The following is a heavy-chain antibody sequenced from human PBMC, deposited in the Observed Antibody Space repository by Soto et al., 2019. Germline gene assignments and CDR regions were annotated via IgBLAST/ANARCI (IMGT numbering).Heavy chain of an antibody. V-gene: IGHV1-18*01. CDR1: GYTFNTYG. Sequence: ASVKVSCKTSGYTFNTYGINWVRQAPGQGLELMGWVSAYDGKTTYAEKFQGRVTLTTDTSTSTAYMELRSLRSDDTAIYYCARDPHEFWKRCWFDPWGQGTPVTVSS. CDR2: VSAYDGKT. CDR3: ARDPHEFWKRCWFDP. J-gene: IGHJ5*02. D-gene: IGHD3-3*01.